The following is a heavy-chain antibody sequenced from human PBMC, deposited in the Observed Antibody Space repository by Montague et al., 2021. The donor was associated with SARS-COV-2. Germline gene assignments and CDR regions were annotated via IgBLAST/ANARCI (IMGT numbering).Heavy chain of an antibody. Sequence: SLRLSCVASVFTFSSHPMHLVRQAPGNGLEWVAVLSFDGSSKYYLYSXKGRLTISRDNSKTTLFLQLNSLRVEDTAVYYCSRGRQWLVLGQVDYWGQGTLVTVSS. CDR2: LSFDGSSK. CDR3: SRGRQWLVLGQVDY. J-gene: IGHJ4*02. CDR1: VFTFSSHP. V-gene: IGHV3-30*04. D-gene: IGHD3-22*01.